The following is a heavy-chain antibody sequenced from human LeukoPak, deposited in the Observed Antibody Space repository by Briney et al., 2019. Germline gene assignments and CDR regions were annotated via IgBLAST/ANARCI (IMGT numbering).Heavy chain of an antibody. D-gene: IGHD2-15*01. CDR3: ARENLGYCSGGSCHRAYNWFDP. Sequence: PSETLSLTCTVSGGSISSSYWSWIRQPPGKGLEWIGYIYYSGSTNYNPSLKSRVTISVDTSKNQFSLKLSSVTAADTAVYYCARENLGYCSGGSCHRAYNWFDPWGQGTLVTVSS. CDR2: IYYSGST. J-gene: IGHJ5*02. V-gene: IGHV4-59*01. CDR1: GGSISSSY.